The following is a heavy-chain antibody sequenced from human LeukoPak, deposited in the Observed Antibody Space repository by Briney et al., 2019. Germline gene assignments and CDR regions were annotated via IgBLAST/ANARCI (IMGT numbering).Heavy chain of an antibody. CDR1: GFTFSSYG. J-gene: IGHJ4*02. CDR3: AKDPTMTTVTTFSNY. Sequence: GGSLRLSCAASGFTFSSYGMHWVRQAPGKGLEWVSAISSSGGSTYYADSVKGRFTISRDNSKNTLYLQMNSLRAEDTAVYYCAKDPTMTTVTTFSNYWGQGTLVTVSS. CDR2: ISSSGGST. V-gene: IGHV3-23*01. D-gene: IGHD4-17*01.